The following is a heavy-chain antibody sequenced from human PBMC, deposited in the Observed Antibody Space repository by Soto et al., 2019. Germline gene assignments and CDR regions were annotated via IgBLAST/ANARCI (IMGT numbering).Heavy chain of an antibody. Sequence: GGSLRLSCAASGFTFSSYAMHWVRQAPGKGLEWVAVISYDGSNKYYADSVKGRFTISRGNSKNTLYLQMNSLRAEDTAVYYCARERNFAFDIWGQGTTVTVSS. CDR3: ARERNFAFDI. V-gene: IGHV3-30-3*01. J-gene: IGHJ3*02. CDR2: ISYDGSNK. CDR1: GFTFSSYA.